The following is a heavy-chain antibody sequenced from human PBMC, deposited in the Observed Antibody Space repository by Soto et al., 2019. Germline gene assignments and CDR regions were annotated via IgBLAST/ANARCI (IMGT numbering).Heavy chain of an antibody. V-gene: IGHV1-69*02. CDR2: IIPILGIA. CDR1: GGTFSSYT. D-gene: IGHD5-12*01. CDR3: ASVYSGYDSFDY. J-gene: IGHJ4*02. Sequence: SVKVSCKASGGTFSSYTISWVRQAPGQGLEWMGRIIPILGIANYAQKFQGRVTITADKSTSTAYMELSSLRSEDTAVYYCASVYSGYDSFDYWGQGTLVTVSS.